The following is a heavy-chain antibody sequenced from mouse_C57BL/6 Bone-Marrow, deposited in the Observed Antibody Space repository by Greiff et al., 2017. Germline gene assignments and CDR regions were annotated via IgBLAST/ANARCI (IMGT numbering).Heavy chain of an antibody. D-gene: IGHD2-1*01. CDR3: ARRDGNYPRYYAMDY. CDR2: IDPSDSDT. V-gene: IGHV1-52*01. CDR1: GYTFTSYW. Sequence: VQLQQPGAELVRPGSSVKLSCKASGYTFTSYWMHWVKQRPIQGLEWIGNIDPSDSDTHYNQQFKDKATLTVDKSSSTAYMQLSSLTSDDSAVYYCARRDGNYPRYYAMDYWGQGTSVTVSS. J-gene: IGHJ4*01.